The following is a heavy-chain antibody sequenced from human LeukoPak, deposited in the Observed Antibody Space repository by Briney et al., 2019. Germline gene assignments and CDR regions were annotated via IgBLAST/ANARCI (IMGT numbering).Heavy chain of an antibody. CDR1: GGSISSSSYY. CDR2: VYYSGST. J-gene: IGHJ4*02. CDR3: AGIYCSSTSCDFDY. V-gene: IGHV4-39*07. D-gene: IGHD2-2*01. Sequence: PSETLSLTCTVSGGSISSSSYYWGWIRQPPGKGLEWIGTVYYSGSTNYNPSLKSRVTISVDTSKNQFSLKLSSVTAADTAVYYCAGIYCSSTSCDFDYWGQGTLVTVSS.